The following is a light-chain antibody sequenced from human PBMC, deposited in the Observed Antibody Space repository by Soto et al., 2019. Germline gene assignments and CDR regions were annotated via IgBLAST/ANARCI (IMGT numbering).Light chain of an antibody. CDR3: QQYKNWPPIT. J-gene: IGKJ5*01. CDR2: GAS. V-gene: IGKV3D-15*01. Sequence: EIVLTQSPATLSLSPGERATLSCRASQSFSSYLAWYQQKPGQAPRLLIYGASTRATGIPARFSGSGSGTEFTLTISSLQSEDFGVYYCQQYKNWPPITFGQGTRLEIK. CDR1: QSFSSY.